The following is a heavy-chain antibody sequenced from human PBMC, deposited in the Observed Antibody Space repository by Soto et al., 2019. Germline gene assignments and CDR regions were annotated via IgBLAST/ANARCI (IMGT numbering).Heavy chain of an antibody. CDR1: GFTFSSYG. D-gene: IGHD6-19*01. J-gene: IGHJ3*02. V-gene: IGHV3-30*03. CDR3: AIDAHRDSGWWAGDAFDI. Sequence: GGSLRLSCAASGFTFSSYGMHWVRQAPGKGLEWVAVISYDGSNKYYADSVKGRFTISRDNSKNTLYLQKNSLSAERTAVYYGAIDAHRDSGWWAGDAFDIWGQGTMVTVSS. CDR2: ISYDGSNK.